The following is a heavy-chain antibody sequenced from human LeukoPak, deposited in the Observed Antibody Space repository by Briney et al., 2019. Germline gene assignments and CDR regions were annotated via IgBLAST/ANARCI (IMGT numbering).Heavy chain of an antibody. CDR3: ARDPSYGDYADY. J-gene: IGHJ4*02. V-gene: IGHV3-48*03. CDR2: ISSSGSTI. D-gene: IGHD4-17*01. CDR1: GFTFSSYE. Sequence: GGSLRLSCAASGFTFSSYEMNWVRQAPGKGLERVSYISSSGSTIYYADSVKGRFTISRDNAKNSLYLQMNSLRAEDTAVYYCARDPSYGDYADYWGQGTLVTVSS.